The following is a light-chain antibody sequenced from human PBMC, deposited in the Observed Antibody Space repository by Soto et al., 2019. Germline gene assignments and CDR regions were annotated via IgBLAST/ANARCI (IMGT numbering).Light chain of an antibody. CDR1: SSDVGSYSL. CDR2: GAS. J-gene: IGLJ1*01. Sequence: QSALTQPASVSGSPGQSITISCTGTSSDVGSYSLLSWYQQQPGKAPKLVIYGASERPSGVSDRFSGSKSGNTASLTISGLQPEDEADYYCCSYAGSSSLVFGTGTKVTVL. CDR3: CSYAGSSSLV. V-gene: IGLV2-23*01.